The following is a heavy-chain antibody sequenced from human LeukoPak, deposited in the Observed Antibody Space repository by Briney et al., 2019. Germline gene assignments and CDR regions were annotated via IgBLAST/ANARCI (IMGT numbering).Heavy chain of an antibody. Sequence: GESLRISCKGSGYSFTSCWISWVRQIPGKGLEWMGRIDPSDSYTNYSPSFQGHVTISADKSISTAYLQWSSLKASDTAMYYCARIASYSSSHEFDYWGQGTLVTVSS. CDR1: GYSFTSCW. V-gene: IGHV5-10-1*01. CDR3: ARIASYSSSHEFDY. CDR2: IDPSDSYT. J-gene: IGHJ4*02. D-gene: IGHD6-6*01.